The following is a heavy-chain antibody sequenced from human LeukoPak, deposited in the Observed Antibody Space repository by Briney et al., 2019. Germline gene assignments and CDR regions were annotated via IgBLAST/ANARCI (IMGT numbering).Heavy chain of an antibody. CDR3: ARRGTYSPAGLDV. D-gene: IGHD1-26*01. J-gene: IGHJ6*02. Sequence: TPSETLSLTCSVSGGSITGHYWSWIRQPPGQGLEWIGSASYGGTTYFNPSLKSRITISVDTSKTHFSLNLYSVTAADTAVYYCARRGTYSPAGLDVWGQGTTVTVSS. CDR2: ASYGGTT. CDR1: GGSITGHY. V-gene: IGHV4-39*02.